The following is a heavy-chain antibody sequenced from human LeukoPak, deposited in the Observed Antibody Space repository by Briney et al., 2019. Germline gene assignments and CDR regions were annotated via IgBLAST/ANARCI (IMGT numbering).Heavy chain of an antibody. CDR2: IIPIFGTA. CDR3: ARDRSTSSYYVMDV. CDR1: GGTFTSYA. D-gene: IGHD6-6*01. J-gene: IGHJ6*02. V-gene: IGHV1-69*13. Sequence: ASVKVSCKASGGTFTSYAISWVRQAPGQGLEWMGGIIPIFGTASYAQKFQGRVTITADESTNTAYMEVNSLRSEDTAVYYCARDRSTSSYYVMDVWGQGTTVTVSS.